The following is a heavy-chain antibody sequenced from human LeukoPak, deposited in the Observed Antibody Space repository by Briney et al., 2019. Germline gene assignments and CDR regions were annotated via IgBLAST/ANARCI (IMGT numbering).Heavy chain of an antibody. CDR1: GFTFSSYG. D-gene: IGHD1-26*01. CDR3: ARVKAVGAVSPFDY. V-gene: IGHV3-33*01. Sequence: GGSLSLSCAASGFTFSSYGMHWVRQAPGKGLEWVAVIWYDGSNKYYADSVKGRFTISRDNSKNTLYLQMNSLRAEDTAVYYCARVKAVGAVSPFDYWGQGTLVTVSS. J-gene: IGHJ4*02. CDR2: IWYDGSNK.